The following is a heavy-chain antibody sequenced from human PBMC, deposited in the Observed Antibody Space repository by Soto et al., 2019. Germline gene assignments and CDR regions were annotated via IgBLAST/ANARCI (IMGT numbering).Heavy chain of an antibody. D-gene: IGHD2-15*01. V-gene: IGHV1-58*01. CDR2: IVVGSGNT. J-gene: IGHJ4*02. CDR1: GFTFTSSA. CDR3: AATHCSGGSCYSDY. Sequence: SVKVSCKASGFTFTSSAVHWVRQASGQRLEWIGWIVVGSGNTNYAQKFQERVTITRDMSTSTAYMELSSLRSEDTAVYYCAATHCSGGSCYSDYWGQGTLVTVSS.